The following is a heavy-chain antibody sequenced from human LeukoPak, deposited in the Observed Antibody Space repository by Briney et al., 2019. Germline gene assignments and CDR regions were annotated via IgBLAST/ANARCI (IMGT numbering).Heavy chain of an antibody. CDR3: ARDLLGYNYHYMDV. CDR2: ISGSGGGT. CDR1: GFTFNTYA. Sequence: SGGSLRLSCAASGFTFNTYAMSWVRQAPGKGLEWVSAISGSGGGTYYADSVKGRFTISRDNSKNSLYLQMNSLRAEDTAVYYCARDLLGYNYHYMDVWGKGTTVTVSS. D-gene: IGHD3-16*02. J-gene: IGHJ6*03. V-gene: IGHV3-23*01.